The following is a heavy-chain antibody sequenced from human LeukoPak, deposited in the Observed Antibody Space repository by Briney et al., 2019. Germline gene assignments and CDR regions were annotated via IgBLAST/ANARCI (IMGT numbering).Heavy chain of an antibody. Sequence: GGSLRLSCAASGFTFSNYGMNWVRQAPGKGLEWVSLISSSGGSTYYADSVKGRFTISRDNSKNTLYLQLNSLRAEDTAVYYCAKRSGSYGPFDYWGQGTLVTVSS. CDR2: ISSSGGST. J-gene: IGHJ4*02. CDR3: AKRSGSYGPFDY. D-gene: IGHD1-26*01. CDR1: GFTFSNYG. V-gene: IGHV3-23*01.